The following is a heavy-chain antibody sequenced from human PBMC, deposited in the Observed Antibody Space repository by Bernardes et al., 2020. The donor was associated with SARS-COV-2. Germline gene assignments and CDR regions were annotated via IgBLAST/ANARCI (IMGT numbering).Heavy chain of an antibody. CDR1: GFTFTSFE. V-gene: IGHV3-48*03. J-gene: IGHJ4*02. Sequence: GYLRRSCAASGFTFTSFEMSWVRRAPGKGLEWLLYISSSGSSIYYTDSVKGRFTISRDNAKNSVYLQLNSLRVEDTAVYYCARVAYGSGSYYFDYWGQGTLVTVSS. CDR3: ARVAYGSGSYYFDY. CDR2: ISSSGSSI. D-gene: IGHD3-10*01.